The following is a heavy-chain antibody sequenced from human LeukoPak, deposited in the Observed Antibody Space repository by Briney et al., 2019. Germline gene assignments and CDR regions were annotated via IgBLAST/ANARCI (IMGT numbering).Heavy chain of an antibody. D-gene: IGHD4-17*01. CDR3: ARDLYGDYAPGVY. CDR2: IIPIFGTA. V-gene: IGHV1-69*06. Sequence: SVKVSCKASGGTFSSYAISWVRQAPGQGLEWMGGIIPIFGTANYAQKFQGRVTSTADKSTSTAYMELSSLRSEDTAVYYCARDLYGDYAPGVYWGQGTLVTVSS. CDR1: GGTFSSYA. J-gene: IGHJ4*02.